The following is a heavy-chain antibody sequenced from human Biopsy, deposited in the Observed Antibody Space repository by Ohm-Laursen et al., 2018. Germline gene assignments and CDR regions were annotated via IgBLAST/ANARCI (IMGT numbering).Heavy chain of an antibody. J-gene: IGHJ4*02. Sequence: SLRLSCSAPGFTVYNNYMTWVRQAPGKGLEWVSLIYSGGDTRNADSVKGRFTISRDSSKNTLYLQMNSLRVEDTAVYYCARGPSGVATIGGGQGTLVTVSS. CDR1: GFTVYNNY. V-gene: IGHV3-66*01. CDR2: IYSGGDT. D-gene: IGHD5-24*01. CDR3: ARGPSGVATIG.